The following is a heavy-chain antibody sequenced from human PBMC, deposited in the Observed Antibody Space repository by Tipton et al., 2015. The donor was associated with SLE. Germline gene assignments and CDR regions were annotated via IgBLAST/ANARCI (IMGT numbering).Heavy chain of an antibody. J-gene: IGHJ6*03. CDR1: GDSINNHF. CDR2: IYYTGST. CDR3: ARAPGLERSYYYYYYMDV. V-gene: IGHV4-59*11. Sequence: TLSLTCTVSGDSINNHFGSWIRQSPGKGLEWIGYIYYTGSTNYNPSLKSRVTISVDTSKNQFSLRLSSVTAADTAVYYCARAPGLERSYYYYYYMDVWGKGTTVTVSS. D-gene: IGHD1-1*01.